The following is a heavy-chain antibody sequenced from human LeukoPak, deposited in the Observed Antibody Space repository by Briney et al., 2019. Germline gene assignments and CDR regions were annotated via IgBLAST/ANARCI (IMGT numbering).Heavy chain of an antibody. CDR1: GFTFSSYW. J-gene: IGHJ6*02. Sequence: PGGSLRLSCAASGFTFSSYWMSWVRQAPGKGLEWVANIKQDGSKKYYVDSVKGRFTISRDNAKNSLYLQMNTLRVEDTAVYYCTRDLMDYDVSTGLHHYYMDVWGQGTTVTVSS. CDR2: IKQDGSKK. CDR3: TRDLMDYDVSTGLHHYYMDV. D-gene: IGHD3-9*01. V-gene: IGHV3-7*01.